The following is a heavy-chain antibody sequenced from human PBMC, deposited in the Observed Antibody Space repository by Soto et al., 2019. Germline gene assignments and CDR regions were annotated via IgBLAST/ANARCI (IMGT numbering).Heavy chain of an antibody. CDR1: GFTVSSNY. D-gene: IGHD6-19*01. V-gene: IGHV3-72*01. Sequence: EVQLVESGGGLIQPGGSLRLSCAASGFTVSSNYMSWVRQAPGKGLEWVGRTRNKANSYTTEYAASVKGRFTISRDDSKNSLYLQMNSLKTEDTAVYYCARDSSGRFDYWGQGTLVTVSS. J-gene: IGHJ4*02. CDR2: TRNKANSYTT. CDR3: ARDSSGRFDY.